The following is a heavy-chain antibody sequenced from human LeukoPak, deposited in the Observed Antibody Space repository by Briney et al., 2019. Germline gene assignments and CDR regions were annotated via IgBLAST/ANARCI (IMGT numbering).Heavy chain of an antibody. J-gene: IGHJ6*02. CDR2: IYYSGST. CDR1: GGSISSYY. V-gene: IGHV4-59*08. CDR3: ARQNGSSGYYSYYYYYGMDV. Sequence: PSETLSLTCTVSGGSISSYYWSWIRQPPGKGLEWIGYIYYSGSTNYNPSLKSRVTISVDPSKNQFSLKLSSVTAADTAVYYCARQNGSSGYYSYYYYYGMDVWGQGTTVTVSS. D-gene: IGHD3-22*01.